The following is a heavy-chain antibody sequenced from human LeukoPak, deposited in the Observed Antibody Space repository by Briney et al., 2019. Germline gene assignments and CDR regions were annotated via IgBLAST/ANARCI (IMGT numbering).Heavy chain of an antibody. Sequence: SETLSLTCTVSGGSISSYYWSWIRQSPGKGLEWIAYVYSSGSTNYNPSLYSRVTISLDTSKNQFSLKLSSVAAADTAVYFCARSGTRSGGAFDIWGQGTMVTVSS. CDR2: VYSSGST. V-gene: IGHV4-59*08. CDR3: ARSGTRSGGAFDI. CDR1: GGSISSYY. D-gene: IGHD4-23*01. J-gene: IGHJ3*02.